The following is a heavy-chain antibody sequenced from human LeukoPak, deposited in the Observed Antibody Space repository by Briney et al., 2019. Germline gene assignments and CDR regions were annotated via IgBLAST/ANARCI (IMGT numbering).Heavy chain of an antibody. CDR3: ASHPLYDLWSGSAGMDV. Sequence: PSETLPLPCTVSGGSISSSRYYWAWIRQPPGRGLEWIGSIYYSGSTYYNPSLKSRVTISVDTSKNQFSLKLSSVTAADTAVYYCASHPLYDLWSGSAGMDVWGHGNPVTVSS. D-gene: IGHD3-3*01. J-gene: IGHJ6*02. CDR1: GGSISSSRYY. V-gene: IGHV4-39*01. CDR2: IYYSGST.